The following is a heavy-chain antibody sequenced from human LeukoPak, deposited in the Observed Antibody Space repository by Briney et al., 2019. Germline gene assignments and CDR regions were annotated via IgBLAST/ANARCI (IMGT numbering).Heavy chain of an antibody. V-gene: IGHV5-51*01. D-gene: IGHD2-15*01. CDR2: IYPADSDI. CDR3: ARQEYCSGGSCYTWFDS. Sequence: GESLKISCKGSGYSINNYWIGWVRQMPGKGLEWMGIIYPADSDIRYSPSFQGQVTISADKSISTAYLQWSSLKASDTAMYYCARQEYCSGGSCYTWFDSWGQGTLVTVSS. CDR1: GYSINNYW. J-gene: IGHJ5*01.